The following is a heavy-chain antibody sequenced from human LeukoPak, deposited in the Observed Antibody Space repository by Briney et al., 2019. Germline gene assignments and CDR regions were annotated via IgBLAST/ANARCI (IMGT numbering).Heavy chain of an antibody. CDR1: GFTFSSYA. CDR2: ISRSGGDT. Sequence: GGSLRLSCAASGFTFSSYAMTWVRQAPGKGLEWVSAISRSGGDTEYADSVKGRFTISRDNSKNTLYLKMNSLRAEDTAVYYCAKVSGSYSHYFDYWGQGTLVTVSS. V-gene: IGHV3-23*01. CDR3: AKVSGSYSHYFDY. D-gene: IGHD1-26*01. J-gene: IGHJ4*02.